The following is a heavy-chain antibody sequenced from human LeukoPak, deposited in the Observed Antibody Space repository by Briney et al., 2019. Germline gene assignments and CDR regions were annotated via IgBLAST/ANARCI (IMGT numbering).Heavy chain of an antibody. CDR3: ARAGAKYDSSGYFGY. Sequence: PSETLSLTCTVSGGSISSGGYYWSWIRQHPGKGREWIGYIYYSGSTYYNPSLKSRVTISVDTSKNQFSLKLSSVTAADTAVYYCARAGAKYDSSGYFGYWGQGTLVTVSS. D-gene: IGHD3-22*01. V-gene: IGHV4-31*03. CDR2: IYYSGST. CDR1: GGSISSGGYY. J-gene: IGHJ4*02.